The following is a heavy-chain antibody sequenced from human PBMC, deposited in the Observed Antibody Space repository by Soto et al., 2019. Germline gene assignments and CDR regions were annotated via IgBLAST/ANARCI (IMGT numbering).Heavy chain of an antibody. Sequence: QFQVVQSGAEVKKPGASVKVSCKPSGYTFTSYGVSWVRQAPGQGLEWMGWVSTYKGNTKYTQKLQGRVTMTIDTSTSTAYMELRSLRSDDTAVYYCASRIVAGGAFDIWGQGTMVTVSS. J-gene: IGHJ3*02. CDR3: ASRIVAGGAFDI. V-gene: IGHV1-18*01. CDR2: VSTYKGNT. CDR1: GYTFTSYG. D-gene: IGHD6-19*01.